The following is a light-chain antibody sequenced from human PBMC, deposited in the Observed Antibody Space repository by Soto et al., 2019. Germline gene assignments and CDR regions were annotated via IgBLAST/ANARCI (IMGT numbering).Light chain of an antibody. Sequence: QSVLTQPPSASGTPGQRVTISCSGSRSNSGNNDVFWYQHIPRATPKLLIYSNNQGPSGVPNRFSRSKSGTSVYLVISGLRSDDEADYYCAAWDDNLSGVIFGGGTKVTVL. CDR1: RSNSGNND. CDR2: SNN. CDR3: AAWDDNLSGVI. V-gene: IGLV1-47*02. J-gene: IGLJ2*01.